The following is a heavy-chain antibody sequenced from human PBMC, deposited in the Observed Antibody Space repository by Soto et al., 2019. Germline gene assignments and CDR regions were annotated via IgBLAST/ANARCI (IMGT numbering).Heavy chain of an antibody. D-gene: IGHD6-13*01. CDR3: AEPPLGGFAAAGPDWYFDL. J-gene: IGHJ2*01. V-gene: IGHV3-23*01. CDR2: ISGSGGST. Sequence: GGSLRLSCAASGFTFSSYAMSWVRQAPGKGLEWVSAISGSGGSTYYADSVKGRFTISRDKSKNTLYLQLNSLRAEDTAVYYCAEPPLGGFAAAGPDWYFDLWGRGTLVTVSS. CDR1: GFTFSSYA.